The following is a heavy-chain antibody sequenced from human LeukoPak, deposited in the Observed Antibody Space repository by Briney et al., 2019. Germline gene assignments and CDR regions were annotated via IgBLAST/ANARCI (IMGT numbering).Heavy chain of an antibody. J-gene: IGHJ6*03. CDR3: ARQVSDYFYYYMDV. Sequence: SETLSLTCAVYGGSFSSYYWGWIRQPPGKGLEWIGTIYYSGTTYYNPSLESRVTISEDTSRNRFSLMLSSVTAADTAIYYCARQVSDYFYYYMDVWGEGTTVIVSS. CDR1: GGSFSSYY. V-gene: IGHV4-39*01. CDR2: IYYSGTT.